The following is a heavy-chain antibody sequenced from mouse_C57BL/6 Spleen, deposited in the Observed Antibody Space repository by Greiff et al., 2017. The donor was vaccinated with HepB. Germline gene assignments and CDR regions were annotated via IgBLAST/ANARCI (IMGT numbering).Heavy chain of an antibody. Sequence: VQLLQSGPELVKPGASVKISCNASGFTFTDYFINWVQPRPGQGLEWIGWIFPGSGSTYYNEKFTGKATLTVDKSSSTACMLLSSLTSEDSAVYVCARALIATVVGFDYWGQGTTLTVSS. D-gene: IGHD1-1*01. CDR1: GFTFTDYF. CDR2: IFPGSGST. V-gene: IGHV1-75*01. CDR3: ARALIATVVGFDY. J-gene: IGHJ2*01.